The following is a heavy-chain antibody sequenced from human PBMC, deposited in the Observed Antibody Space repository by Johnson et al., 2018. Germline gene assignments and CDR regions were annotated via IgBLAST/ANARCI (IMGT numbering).Heavy chain of an antibody. CDR1: GFIFSSYD. D-gene: IGHD2-2*01. CDR3: ANGPVVGGAMAEFRL. CDR2: ISYDGRKR. J-gene: IGHJ1*01. Sequence: QVQLVQSGGGVVQPGTSLRLSCAASGFIFSSYDMHWVRQVPGKGLEWVSGISYDGRKRYYADSMKGRLTISRDNSKNTVYLQMDSLRGEDTVMYYCANGPVVGGAMAEFRLWCQGTLVTVSS. V-gene: IGHV3-30*18.